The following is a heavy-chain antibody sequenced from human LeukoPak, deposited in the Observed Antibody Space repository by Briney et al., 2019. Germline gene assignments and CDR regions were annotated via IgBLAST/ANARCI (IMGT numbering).Heavy chain of an antibody. J-gene: IGHJ3*02. Sequence: SQTLSLTCTVSGGSISSGSYYWSWIRQPPGKGLEWIGFIQNSGSTNYNPSLKSRVTISVDTSKNQFSVKLRSVTAADTAVYYCAKDKFGTHNAYDIWGRGTMVTVSS. D-gene: IGHD2-15*01. CDR2: IQNSGST. CDR3: AKDKFGTHNAYDI. CDR1: GGSISSGSYY. V-gene: IGHV4-61*01.